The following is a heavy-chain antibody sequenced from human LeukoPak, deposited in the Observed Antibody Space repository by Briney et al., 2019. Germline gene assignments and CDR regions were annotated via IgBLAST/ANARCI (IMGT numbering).Heavy chain of an antibody. Sequence: PSETLSLTCTVSGGSISSYYWSWLRQPPGKGLEWIGYIYYSGSTNYNPSLKSRVTISVDTSKNQFSLKLSSVTAADTAVYYCARAPPRWFDPWGQGTLVTVSS. V-gene: IGHV4-59*01. CDR3: ARAPPRWFDP. J-gene: IGHJ5*02. CDR2: IYYSGST. CDR1: GGSISSYY.